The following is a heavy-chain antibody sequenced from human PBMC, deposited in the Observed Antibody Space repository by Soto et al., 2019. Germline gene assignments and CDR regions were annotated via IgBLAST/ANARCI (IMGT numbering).Heavy chain of an antibody. CDR3: ASEHRSSSHYYGMDV. J-gene: IGHJ6*02. CDR2: INHSGST. V-gene: IGHV4-34*01. CDR1: GGSFSGYY. Sequence: SETLSLTCAVYGGSFSGYYWSWIRQPPGKGLEWIGEINHSGSTNYNPSLKSRVTISVDTSKNQFSLKLSSVTAADTAVYYCASEHRSSSHYYGMDVWGQGTTVTVSS. D-gene: IGHD6-6*01.